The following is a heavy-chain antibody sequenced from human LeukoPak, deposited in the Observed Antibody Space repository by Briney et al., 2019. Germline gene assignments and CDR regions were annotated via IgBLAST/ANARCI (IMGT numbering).Heavy chain of an antibody. CDR2: ISYDASNK. D-gene: IGHD3-22*01. V-gene: IGHV3-30*04. J-gene: IGHJ6*02. Sequence: EGSLRLSCAASGFTFSSYAMHRVRQAPGKGLEWVAVISYDASNKYYADSVKGRFTISRDNSKNTLYLQMNSLRAEDTAVYYCAGGPYYDSSGYLPNYYGMDVWGQGTTVTVSS. CDR3: AGGPYYDSSGYLPNYYGMDV. CDR1: GFTFSSYA.